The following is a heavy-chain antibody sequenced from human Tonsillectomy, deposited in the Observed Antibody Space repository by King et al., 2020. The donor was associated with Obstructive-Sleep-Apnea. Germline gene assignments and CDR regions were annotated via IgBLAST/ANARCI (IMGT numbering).Heavy chain of an antibody. J-gene: IGHJ3*02. CDR1: GGSISSYY. Sequence: QLQESGPGLVKPSETLSLTCTVSGGSISSYYWSWIRQPPGKGLEWIGYIYYSGSTNHNPSLKSRVTISVDTSKNQFSLKLSSVTAADTAVYYCARRKGSGWLDAFDIWGQGTMVTVSS. V-gene: IGHV4-59*08. CDR2: IYYSGST. CDR3: ARRKGSGWLDAFDI. D-gene: IGHD6-19*01.